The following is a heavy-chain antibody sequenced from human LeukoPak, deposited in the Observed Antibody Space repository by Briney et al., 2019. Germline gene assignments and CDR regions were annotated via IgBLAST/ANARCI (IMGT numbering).Heavy chain of an antibody. CDR1: GGSFSGYY. D-gene: IGHD4-17*01. V-gene: IGHV4-34*01. CDR3: ARRTVTSRLDY. CDR2: INHSGST. J-gene: IGHJ4*02. Sequence: SETLSLTCAVYGGSFSGYYWSWIRQPPGKGLEWIGEINHSGSTNYNPSLKSRVTISVDTSKNQFSLKLSSVTAADTAVYYCARRTVTSRLDYWGQGTLVTVSS.